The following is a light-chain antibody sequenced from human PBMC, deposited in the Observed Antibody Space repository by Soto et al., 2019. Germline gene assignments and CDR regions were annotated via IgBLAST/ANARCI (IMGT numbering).Light chain of an antibody. CDR2: GAS. Sequence: EIALTQSPGTLSLSPGERATLSCRASQSVTRNYLAWYQQKPGQAHRLLIYGASNRATGMPDRFSRSGSGTDFTLISSRLAREGFAVYSCQQYDTSPFTFGGGAKGEI. CDR1: QSVTRNY. CDR3: QQYDTSPFT. V-gene: IGKV3-20*01. J-gene: IGKJ4*01.